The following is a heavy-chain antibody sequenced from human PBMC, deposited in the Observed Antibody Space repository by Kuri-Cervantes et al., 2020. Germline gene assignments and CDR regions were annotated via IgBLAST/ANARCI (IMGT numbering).Heavy chain of an antibody. CDR2: IYYSGST. CDR3: ARLVVPAAPFDY. V-gene: IGHV4-39*01. CDR1: GGSVSSGSYY. Sequence: SETLSLTCTVSGGSVSSGSYYWSWIRQPPGKGLEWIGYIYYSGSTYYNPSLKSRVTISVDTSKNQFSLKLSSVTAADTAVYYCARLVVPAAPFDYWGQGTLVTVSS. J-gene: IGHJ4*02. D-gene: IGHD2-2*01.